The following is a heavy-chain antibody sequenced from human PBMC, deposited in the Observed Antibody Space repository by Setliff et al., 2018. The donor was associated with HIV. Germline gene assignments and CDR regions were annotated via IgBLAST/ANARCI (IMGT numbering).Heavy chain of an antibody. J-gene: IGHJ6*03. Sequence: ASVTVSCKAAGYTFTGYGITWVRQAPGQGLEWMGWISGYNGNTDYAQNLQGRVTMTTDTSTSTAYMELRSLRSDDTAVYYCARAYPWGYVDYYYMDVWGKGTTVTVSS. D-gene: IGHD3-16*01. V-gene: IGHV1-18*01. CDR1: GYTFTGYG. CDR3: ARAYPWGYVDYYYMDV. CDR2: ISGYNGNT.